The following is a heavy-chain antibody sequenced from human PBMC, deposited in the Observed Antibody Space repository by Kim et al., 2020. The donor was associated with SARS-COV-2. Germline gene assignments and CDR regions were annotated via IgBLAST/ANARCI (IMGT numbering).Heavy chain of an antibody. D-gene: IGHD2-2*02. J-gene: IGHJ6*02. CDR2: IIPIFGTA. CDR1: GGTFSSYA. CDR3: ARGRGYCSSTSCYTWDYYYYGMDV. Sequence: SVKVSCKASGGTFSSYAISWVRQAPGQGLEWMGGIIPIFGTANYAQKFQGRVTITADESTSTAYMELSSPRSEDTAVYYCARGRGYCSSTSCYTWDYYYYGMDVWGQGTTVTVSS. V-gene: IGHV1-69*13.